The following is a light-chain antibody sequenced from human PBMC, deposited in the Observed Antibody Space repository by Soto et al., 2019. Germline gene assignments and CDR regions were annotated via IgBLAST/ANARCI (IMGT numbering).Light chain of an antibody. CDR1: QSVSSW. J-gene: IGKJ4*01. CDR3: QQRVNWLT. CDR2: DAS. Sequence: EIVLTQSPATLSLSPGERATLSCRASQSVSSWLAWYQQKPGQAPRLLIYDASTRATGNPARFSGSGSGTDFTLTISSLQPEDFAVYYCQQRVNWLTFGGGTKVEIK. V-gene: IGKV3-11*01.